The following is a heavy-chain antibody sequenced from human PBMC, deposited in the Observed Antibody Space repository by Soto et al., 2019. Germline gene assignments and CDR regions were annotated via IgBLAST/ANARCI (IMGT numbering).Heavy chain of an antibody. CDR2: INPSGGST. V-gene: IGHV1-46*01. Sequence: ASVKVSFKASGYTFTSYYMHWVRQAPGQGLEWMGIINPSGGSTSYAQKFQGRVTMTRDTSTSTVYMELSSLRSEDTAVYYCARDIRIAAAGDDAFDIWGQGTMVTVSS. D-gene: IGHD6-13*01. CDR1: GYTFTSYY. CDR3: ARDIRIAAAGDDAFDI. J-gene: IGHJ3*02.